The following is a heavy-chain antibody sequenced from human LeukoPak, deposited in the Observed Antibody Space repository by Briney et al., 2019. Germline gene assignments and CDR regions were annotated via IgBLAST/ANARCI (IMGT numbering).Heavy chain of an antibody. CDR2: ISAYNGNT. V-gene: IGHV1-18*01. CDR3: ARGRLVRWYYYYMDV. D-gene: IGHD6-19*01. CDR1: GYTFTSYG. Sequence: GASVKVSCKASGYTFTSYGISWVRQAPGQGLEWMGWISAYNGNTNYAQKLQGRVTMTTDTSTSTAYMELRSLRSDDTAVYYCARGRLVRWYYYYMDVWGKGTTVTVSS. J-gene: IGHJ6*03.